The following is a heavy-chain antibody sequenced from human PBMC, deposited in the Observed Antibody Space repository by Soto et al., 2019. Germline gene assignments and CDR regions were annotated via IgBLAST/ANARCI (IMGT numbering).Heavy chain of an antibody. Sequence: QVHLQQSGPGLVKPSETLSLTCTVSSGPSSSHNWGWIRQSPGRGLEWIGYVYNTGGTSYNPSLKRRVTISADTSANPISLTLSSVTAADTAIYYCVRQGIGNLPGLVDVWGQGTTVSVSS. D-gene: IGHD1-1*01. CDR3: VRQGIGNLPGLVDV. CDR2: VYNTGGT. V-gene: IGHV4-59*08. J-gene: IGHJ6*02. CDR1: SGPSSSHN.